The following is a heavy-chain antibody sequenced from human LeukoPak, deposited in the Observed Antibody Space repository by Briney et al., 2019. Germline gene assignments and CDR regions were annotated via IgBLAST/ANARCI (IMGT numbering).Heavy chain of an antibody. D-gene: IGHD2-21*01. J-gene: IGHJ4*02. V-gene: IGHV3-49*03. Sequence: PGGSLRLSCTASGSTSGDDALNWFRQAPGKGLEWVGFIRSKTYGGTTEYAASVKGRFTISRGDSKSIAYLQMNSLKTEDTAVYYCTRDRVGLWWFNWGQGTLVTVSS. CDR1: GSTSGDDA. CDR2: IRSKTYGGTT. CDR3: TRDRVGLWWFN.